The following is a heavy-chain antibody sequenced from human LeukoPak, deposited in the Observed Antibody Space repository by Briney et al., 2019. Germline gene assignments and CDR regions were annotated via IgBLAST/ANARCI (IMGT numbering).Heavy chain of an antibody. J-gene: IGHJ4*02. D-gene: IGHD4-17*01. V-gene: IGHV3-43D*03. CDR1: GFTFDDYA. CDR3: AKDRGYGDIRYYFDY. CDR2: ISWDGGST. Sequence: GGSLRLSCAASGFTFDDYAMHWVRQAPGKGLEWVSLISWDGGSTYYADSVKGRFTISRDNSRNSLYLQMNSLRAEDTALYYCAKDRGYGDIRYYFDYWGQGTLVTVSS.